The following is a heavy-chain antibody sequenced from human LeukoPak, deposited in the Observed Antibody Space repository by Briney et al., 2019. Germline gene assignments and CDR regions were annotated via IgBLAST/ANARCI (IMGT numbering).Heavy chain of an antibody. D-gene: IGHD3-10*01. Sequence: TSETLSLTCTVSGGSISSSSYYWGWIRQPPGKGLEWIGSIYYSGSTYYNPSLKSRVTISVDTSKNQFSLKLSSVTAADTAVYYCARHRLRITMVQIGRFDPWGQGTLVTVSS. CDR2: IYYSGST. CDR3: ARHRLRITMVQIGRFDP. V-gene: IGHV4-39*01. CDR1: GGSISSSSYY. J-gene: IGHJ5*02.